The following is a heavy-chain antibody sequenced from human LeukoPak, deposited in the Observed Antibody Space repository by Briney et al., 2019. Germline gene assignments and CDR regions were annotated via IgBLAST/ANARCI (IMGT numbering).Heavy chain of an antibody. CDR2: IYYSGST. CDR1: GYSISNAYY. Sequence: PSETLSLTCSVSGYSISNAYYWGWIRQPPGKGLEWIGSIYYSGSTYYNPSLKSRVTISVDTSKNQFSLKLSSVTAADTAVYYCARLVVITTYYFDYWGQGTLVTVSS. D-gene: IGHD3-22*01. CDR3: ARLVVITTYYFDY. J-gene: IGHJ4*02. V-gene: IGHV4-38-2*02.